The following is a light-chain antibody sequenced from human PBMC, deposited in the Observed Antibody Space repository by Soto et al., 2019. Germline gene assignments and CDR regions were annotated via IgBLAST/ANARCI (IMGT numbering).Light chain of an antibody. V-gene: IGKV3-15*01. CDR3: QQYNMWPRT. J-gene: IGKJ1*01. Sequence: EIVMTQSPATLSVSPGERATLSCRASHSLGTNLAWFQQKPGQAPRLLIHGASTRATGIPARFSGSGSGTAFTLTISSLQSEDFAVYYWQQYNMWPRTFGQGTKVDIK. CDR1: HSLGTN. CDR2: GAS.